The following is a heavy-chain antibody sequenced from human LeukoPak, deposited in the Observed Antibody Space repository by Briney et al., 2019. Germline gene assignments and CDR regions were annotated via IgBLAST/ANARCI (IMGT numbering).Heavy chain of an antibody. CDR3: ARDPYGDYGYFDY. CDR1: GYTFTNYY. J-gene: IGHJ4*02. D-gene: IGHD4-17*01. V-gene: IGHV1-46*01. CDR2: INPIGGSI. Sequence: ASVKVSCKASGYTFTNYYMHSVRQAPGQGLEWMGIINPIGGSISYAQKFQGRVTMTRDTSTSTVYMELSSLRSEDTAVYYCARDPYGDYGYFDYWGQGPLVTVSS.